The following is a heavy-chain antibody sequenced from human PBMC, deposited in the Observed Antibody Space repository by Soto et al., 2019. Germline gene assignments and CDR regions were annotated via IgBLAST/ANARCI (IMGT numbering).Heavy chain of an antibody. CDR3: ARTNCSSTSCYTPDYYGMDV. CDR1: GFTFSSYG. Sequence: LRLSCAASGFTFSSYGMHWVRQAPGKGLEWVAVIWYDGSNKYYADSVKGRFTISRDNSKNTLYLQMNSLRAEDTAVYYCARTNCSSTSCYTPDYYGMDVWGQGTTVTVSS. V-gene: IGHV3-33*01. D-gene: IGHD2-2*02. J-gene: IGHJ6*02. CDR2: IWYDGSNK.